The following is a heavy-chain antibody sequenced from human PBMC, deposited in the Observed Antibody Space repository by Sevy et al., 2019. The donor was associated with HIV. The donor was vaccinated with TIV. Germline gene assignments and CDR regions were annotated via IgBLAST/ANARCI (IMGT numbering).Heavy chain of an antibody. V-gene: IGHV3-23*01. D-gene: IGHD4-17*01. J-gene: IGHJ4*02. Sequence: GGSLRLSCAASGFSFSNFGMSWVRQAPGKGLEWVLAISGSGGSTFYADSVKGRFIISRDNSKNTRYLQMSSLRAEDTAVYYCAKALVRVFYGDSIFFDYWGQGTLVTVSS. CDR1: GFSFSNFG. CDR3: AKALVRVFYGDSIFFDY. CDR2: ISGSGGST.